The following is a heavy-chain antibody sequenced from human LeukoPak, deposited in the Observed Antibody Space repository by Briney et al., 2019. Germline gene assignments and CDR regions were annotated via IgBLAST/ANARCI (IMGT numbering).Heavy chain of an antibody. D-gene: IGHD6-13*01. V-gene: IGHV4-4*07. J-gene: IGHJ3*02. CDR3: ARDLAAAGNGRAFDI. CDR1: GDSISSSH. Sequence: SETLSLTCTVSGDSISSSHWSWIRQPAGKGLEWIGRVYTSGSSDYNPSLKSPVTMSVDTSKNQFSLTLSSVTVADTAVYYCARDLAAAGNGRAFDIWGQGTKVTVSS. CDR2: VYTSGSS.